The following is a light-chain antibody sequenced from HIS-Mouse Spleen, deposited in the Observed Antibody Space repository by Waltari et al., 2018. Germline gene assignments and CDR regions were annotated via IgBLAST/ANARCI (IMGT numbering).Light chain of an antibody. CDR3: AAWDDSLNGPV. CDR1: SSNIGSKT. Sequence: QSVLTQPPSASGTPGQRVTISCSGSSSNIGSKTVTWYQQPPGTAPKLLIYSNNQRPSGVPDRFSGSKSGTSASLAISGLQSEDEADYYCAAWDDSLNGPVFGGGTKLTVL. V-gene: IGLV1-44*01. CDR2: SNN. J-gene: IGLJ2*01.